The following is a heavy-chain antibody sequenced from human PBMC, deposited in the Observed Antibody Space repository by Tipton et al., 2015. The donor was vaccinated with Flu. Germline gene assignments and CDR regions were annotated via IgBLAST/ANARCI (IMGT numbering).Heavy chain of an antibody. CDR3: ATLSYSTGWIDN. V-gene: IGHV4-38-2*02. CDR2: IYHRGST. J-gene: IGHJ4*02. CDR1: GYFIRSGYY. Sequence: LSLTCTVSGYFIRSGYYWGWIRQPPGKGLEWIGTIYHRGSTYYNPSLKSRVTISVDTSKNQFSLKLSSVTAADTAVYYCATLSYSTGWIDNWGLGTLVTVSS. D-gene: IGHD6-19*01.